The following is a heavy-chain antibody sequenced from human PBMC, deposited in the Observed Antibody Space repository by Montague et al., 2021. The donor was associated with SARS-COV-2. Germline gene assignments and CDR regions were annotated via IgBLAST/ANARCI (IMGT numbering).Heavy chain of an antibody. CDR3: ARGRPVRGNLRHFVWLTSGAIDI. CDR2: ITDEGKT. D-gene: IGHD3-16*01. J-gene: IGHJ3*02. Sequence: SETLSLTCAVYRGSFSGFFWTWIRQAPGKGLEWIGEITDEGKTNYSPSLKARVAMSVDKSKNQISLALRSVTAADTAVYYCARGRPVRGNLRHFVWLTSGAIDIWGQGTLVTVSS. V-gene: IGHV4-34*01. CDR1: RGSFSGFF.